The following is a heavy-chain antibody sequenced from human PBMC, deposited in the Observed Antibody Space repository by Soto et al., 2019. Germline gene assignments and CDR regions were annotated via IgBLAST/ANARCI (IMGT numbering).Heavy chain of an antibody. CDR2: IYYSGST. CDR1: GGYISSGDYY. Sequence: SETLSLTSPVSGGYISSGDYYWNWIRQPPGKGLEWIGYIYYSGSTYYNPSLKSRVTISVDTSKNQFSPKLSSVTAADTAVYYCARTKTSTVDFDYWGQGTLVTVSS. D-gene: IGHD4-17*01. J-gene: IGHJ4*02. V-gene: IGHV4-30-4*01. CDR3: ARTKTSTVDFDY.